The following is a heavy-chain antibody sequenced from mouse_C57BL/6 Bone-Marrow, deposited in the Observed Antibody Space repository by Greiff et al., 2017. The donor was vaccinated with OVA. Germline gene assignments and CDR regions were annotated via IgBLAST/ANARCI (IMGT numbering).Heavy chain of an antibody. CDR3: AIGSSYTFYYFDY. CDR1: GYTFTDYY. J-gene: IGHJ2*01. D-gene: IGHD1-1*01. V-gene: IGHV1-19*01. CDR2: INPYNGGT. Sequence: EVQLQQSGPVLVKPGASVKMSCKASGYTFTDYYMNWVKQSHGKSLEWIGVINPYNGGTSYNQKFKGKATLTVDKSSSTAYMELNSLTSEDSAVYYCAIGSSYTFYYFDYWGQGTTLTVSS.